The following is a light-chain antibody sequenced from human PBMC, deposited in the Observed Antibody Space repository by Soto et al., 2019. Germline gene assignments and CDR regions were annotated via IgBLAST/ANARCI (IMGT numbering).Light chain of an antibody. CDR1: QSVSSSY. Sequence: EIVLTQSPGTLSLSPGERATLSCRASQSVSSSYLACYQQKPGQAPRLLIYGASSRATGIPDRFSGSGSGTDFTLTISRLEPDVFAVSSSTQYGTFPSLTFLPGTRLQI. CDR2: GAS. J-gene: IGKJ5*01. CDR3: TQYGTFPSLT. V-gene: IGKV3-20*01.